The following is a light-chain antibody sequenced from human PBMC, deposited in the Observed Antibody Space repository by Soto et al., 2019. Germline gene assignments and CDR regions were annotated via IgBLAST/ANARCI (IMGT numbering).Light chain of an antibody. CDR1: QSVSSSH. CDR2: GAS. Sequence: EIVLTQSPGTLSLSPGERATLSCRASQSVSSSHLAWYQQKPGQAPRLLIYGASTRATGIPDRFSGSGSGTEFTLTISSLQSEDFAVYYCQHCNNWLGTFGGGTKVDIK. CDR3: QHCNNWLGT. J-gene: IGKJ4*01. V-gene: IGKV3-15*01.